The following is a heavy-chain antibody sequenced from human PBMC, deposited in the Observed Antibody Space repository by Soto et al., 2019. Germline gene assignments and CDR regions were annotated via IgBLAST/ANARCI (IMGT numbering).Heavy chain of an antibody. Sequence: GASVKVSCKASGYTFTGYYMHWVRQAPGQGLEWMGWINPNSGGTNYAQKFQGWVTTTRDTSISTAYMELSRLRSDDTAVYYCARGRLPGRERSGWELPGDDWGQGTLVTVSS. CDR1: GYTFTGYY. V-gene: IGHV1-2*04. CDR2: INPNSGGT. J-gene: IGHJ4*02. CDR3: ARGRLPGRERSGWELPGDD. D-gene: IGHD1-26*01.